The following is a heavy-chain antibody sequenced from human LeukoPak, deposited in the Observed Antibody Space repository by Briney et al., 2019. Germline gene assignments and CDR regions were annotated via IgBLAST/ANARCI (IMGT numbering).Heavy chain of an antibody. D-gene: IGHD3-22*01. V-gene: IGHV3-48*04. CDR2: ISSSSSTI. Sequence: GGSLRLSCAASGFTFSSYSMNWVRQAPGKGLEWVSYISSSSSTIYYADSVKGRFTISRDNAKNSLYLQMNSLRAEDTAVYYCAKDLTYYYDSSGPGDYWGQGTLVTVSS. CDR3: AKDLTYYYDSSGPGDY. J-gene: IGHJ4*02. CDR1: GFTFSSYS.